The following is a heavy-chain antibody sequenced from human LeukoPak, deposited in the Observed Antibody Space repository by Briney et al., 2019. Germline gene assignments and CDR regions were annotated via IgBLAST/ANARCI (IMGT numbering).Heavy chain of an antibody. CDR1: GFTFSSYW. J-gene: IGHJ4*02. Sequence: PGGSLRLSCAASGFTFSSYWMSWVRQAPGKGLEWVSVIYSGGSTYYADSVKGRFTISRDNSKNTLYLQMNSLRAEDTAVYYCANGDYDFDYWGQGTLVTVSS. CDR3: ANGDYDFDY. D-gene: IGHD4-17*01. V-gene: IGHV3-53*01. CDR2: IYSGGST.